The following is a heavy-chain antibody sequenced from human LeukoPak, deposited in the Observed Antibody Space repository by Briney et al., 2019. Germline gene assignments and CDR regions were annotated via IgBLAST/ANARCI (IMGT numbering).Heavy chain of an antibody. J-gene: IGHJ4*02. CDR2: ITWKSHRT. V-gene: IGHV3-43*01. Sequence: HAGGSLRLSCAASGFTFDDNTMDCVRQTPGRGLEWVSFITWKSHRTHYADSVRGRFTVSRDNSKDSMHLEMNSLKTEDTGLYHWASEVGYRFLGYLGQGTLVTVSS. CDR3: ASEVGYRFLGY. CDR1: GFTFDDNT. D-gene: IGHD3-3*01.